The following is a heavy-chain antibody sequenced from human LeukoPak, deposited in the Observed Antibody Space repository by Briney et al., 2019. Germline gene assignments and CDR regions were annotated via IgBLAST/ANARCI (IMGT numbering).Heavy chain of an antibody. Sequence: PGGSLRLSCAASGFTFSSYAMHWVRQAPSKGLEWVAVISYDGSNKYYADSVKGRFTISRDNSKNTLYLQMNSLRAEDTSVYYCAKDLGDSGPTPDSDYWGQGTLVTVSS. D-gene: IGHD1-26*01. CDR2: ISYDGSNK. V-gene: IGHV3-30-3*01. CDR3: AKDLGDSGPTPDSDY. J-gene: IGHJ4*02. CDR1: GFTFSSYA.